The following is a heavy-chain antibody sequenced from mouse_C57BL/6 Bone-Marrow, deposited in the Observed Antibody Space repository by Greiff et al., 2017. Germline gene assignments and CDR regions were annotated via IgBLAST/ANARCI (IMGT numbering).Heavy chain of an antibody. Sequence: EVKLMESGTVLARPGASVKMSCKTSGYTFTSYWMHWVKQRPGQGLEWLGAIYPGNTDTSYNQKFKGKAKLTAVTSASTAYMALSSLTNADYAVYYCTREGDGYYLAWFAYWGQGTLVSVSA. D-gene: IGHD2-3*01. V-gene: IGHV1-5*01. J-gene: IGHJ3*01. CDR1: GYTFTSYW. CDR2: IYPGNTDT. CDR3: TREGDGYYLAWFAY.